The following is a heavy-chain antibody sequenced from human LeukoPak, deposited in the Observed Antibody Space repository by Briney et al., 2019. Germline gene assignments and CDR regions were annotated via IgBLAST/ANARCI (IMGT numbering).Heavy chain of an antibody. V-gene: IGHV1-3*01. Sequence: GASVKVSCKASGFTFTSYAMHWVRQAPGQGLEWMGWINAGNGNTKYSQKFQGRVTITRDTSASTAYMEVSSLRSEDTAVYYCARGIQLWQGWFDPWGQGTLVTVSS. CDR2: INAGNGNT. CDR1: GFTFTSYA. J-gene: IGHJ5*02. D-gene: IGHD5-18*01. CDR3: ARGIQLWQGWFDP.